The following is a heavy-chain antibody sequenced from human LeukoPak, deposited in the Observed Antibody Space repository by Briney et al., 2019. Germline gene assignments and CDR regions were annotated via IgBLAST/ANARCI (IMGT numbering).Heavy chain of an antibody. D-gene: IGHD2-2*01. CDR3: ARRLTQYDCFDP. CDR2: TYYGSTWYN. J-gene: IGHJ5*02. V-gene: IGHV6-1*01. Sequence: SQTLPLTCAISGDSVSSNSVTWNWIRQSPSRGLEWLGRTYYGSTWYNDYAVSVRGRITVNPDTSKNQFSLHLNSVTPEDTAVYYCARRLTQYDCFDPWGQGILVTVSS. CDR1: GDSVSSNSVT.